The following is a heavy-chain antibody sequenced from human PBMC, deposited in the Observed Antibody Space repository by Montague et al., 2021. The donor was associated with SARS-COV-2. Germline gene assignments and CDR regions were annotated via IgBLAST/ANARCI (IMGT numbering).Heavy chain of an antibody. CDR2: INHTGST. CDR3: ARGLMSGSYYLGLDY. D-gene: IGHD1-26*01. J-gene: IGHJ4*02. CDR1: GGSFSNKY. Sequence: SETLSLTCAVYGGSFSNKYWTWIRQPPGKGLEWIGEINHTGSTNYKPSLKRRVTISADTSKNQFSLKVSSMTAADTAVYYCARGLMSGSYYLGLDYWGQGTLVTVSS. V-gene: IGHV4-34*01.